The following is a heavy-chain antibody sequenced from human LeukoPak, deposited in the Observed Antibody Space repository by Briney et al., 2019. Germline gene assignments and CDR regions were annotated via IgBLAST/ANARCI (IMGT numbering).Heavy chain of an antibody. CDR3: NHYGSGTPLYFDY. CDR2: ISGGGGST. D-gene: IGHD3-10*01. J-gene: IGHJ4*02. Sequence: PGGSLRLSCAASGFTFSSYAMSWVRQAPGEGLEWVSTISGGGGSTYYAGSVKGRFTISRDNSKTTLSLQMNTLRAEDTAVYYCNHYGSGTPLYFDYWGQGTLVTVSS. V-gene: IGHV3-23*01. CDR1: GFTFSSYA.